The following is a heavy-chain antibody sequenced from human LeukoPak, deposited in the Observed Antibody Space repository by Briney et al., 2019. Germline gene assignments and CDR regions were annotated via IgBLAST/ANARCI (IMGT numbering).Heavy chain of an antibody. CDR2: IYYSGST. J-gene: IGHJ4*02. CDR1: GGSISSGDYY. Sequence: SETLSLTCTVSGGSISSGDYYWSWIRQPPGKGLEWIGYIYYSGSTYYNPSLKSRVTISVDTSKNQFSLKLSSVTAADTAVYYCAREFSGSYSSMGYWGQGTLVTVSS. D-gene: IGHD1-26*01. CDR3: AREFSGSYSSMGY. V-gene: IGHV4-30-4*08.